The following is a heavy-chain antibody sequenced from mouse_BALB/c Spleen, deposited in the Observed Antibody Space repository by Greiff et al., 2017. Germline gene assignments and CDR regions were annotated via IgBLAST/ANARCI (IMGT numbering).Heavy chain of an antibody. V-gene: IGHV2-9*02. Sequence: VQVVESGPGLVAPSQSLSITCTVSGFSLTSYGVHWVRQPPGKGLEWLGVIWAGGSTNYNSALMSRLSISKDNSKSQVFLKMNSLQTDDTAMYYCARELSTVVARSGFAYWGQGTLVTVSA. D-gene: IGHD1-1*01. CDR3: ARELSTVVARSGFAY. CDR2: IWAGGST. J-gene: IGHJ3*01. CDR1: GFSLTSYG.